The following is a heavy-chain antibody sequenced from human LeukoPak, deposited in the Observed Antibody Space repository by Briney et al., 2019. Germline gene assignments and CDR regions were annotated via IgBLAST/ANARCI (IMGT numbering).Heavy chain of an antibody. Sequence: GGSLRLSCVASGFIFSDDYMSWIRQAPGKGLEWVSYISSSGSTIYYTDSVRGRFTISRDNAKNSLYLHMNSLRAEDTAVYYCARETLEGYDAFDIWGQGTMVTVSS. CDR2: ISSSGSTI. CDR3: ARETLEGYDAFDI. D-gene: IGHD3-3*01. V-gene: IGHV3-11*01. J-gene: IGHJ3*02. CDR1: GFIFSDDY.